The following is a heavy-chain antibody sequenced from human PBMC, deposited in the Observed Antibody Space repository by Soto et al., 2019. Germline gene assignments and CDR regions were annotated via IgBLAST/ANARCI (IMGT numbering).Heavy chain of an antibody. D-gene: IGHD1-1*01. J-gene: IGHJ3*02. CDR3: ARELERYAFDI. CDR2: INPNSGGT. CDR1: GYTFTGYY. V-gene: IGHV1-2*04. Sequence: ASVKVSCKASGYTFTGYYMHWVRQAPGQGLEWMGWINPNSGGTNYAQKFQGWVTMTRDTSISTAYMELGRLRSDDTAVYYCARELERYAFDIWGQGTMVTVSS.